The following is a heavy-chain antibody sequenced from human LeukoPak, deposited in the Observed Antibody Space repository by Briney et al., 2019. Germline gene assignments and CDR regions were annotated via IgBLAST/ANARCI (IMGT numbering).Heavy chain of an antibody. J-gene: IGHJ2*01. CDR1: GYTFTSYG. D-gene: IGHD3-10*01. CDR2: ISAYNGNT. Sequence: ASVKVSCKASGYTFTSYGISWVRQAPGQGLEWMGWISAYNGNTNYAQKLQGRVTMTTDTSTRTAYMELRSLRSDDTAVYYCARERITYYYGSGSRYFDLWGRGTLVTVFS. CDR3: ARERITYYYGSGSRYFDL. V-gene: IGHV1-18*01.